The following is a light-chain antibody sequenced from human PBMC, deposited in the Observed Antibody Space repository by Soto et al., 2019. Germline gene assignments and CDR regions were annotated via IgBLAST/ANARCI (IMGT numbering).Light chain of an antibody. CDR3: CSYVGSSTSYV. V-gene: IGLV2-23*02. J-gene: IGLJ1*01. CDR2: EVN. Sequence: QSALTQPASVSGSPGQSITISCTGTSGDVGNYNLVSWYQQHPGKAPKLMIYEVNKWPSGVSNRFSGSKSGNTASLTISGLQAEDAVDYYCCSYVGSSTSYVFGTGTKLTVL. CDR1: SGDVGNYNL.